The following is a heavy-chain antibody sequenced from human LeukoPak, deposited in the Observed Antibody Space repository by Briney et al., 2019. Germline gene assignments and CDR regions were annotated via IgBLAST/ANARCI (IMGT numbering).Heavy chain of an antibody. V-gene: IGHV4-59*12. J-gene: IGHJ4*02. CDR3: ARARSGKWGFDY. D-gene: IGHD1-26*01. Sequence: SETLSLTCTVSGGSISSYYWSWIRQPPGKRLEWIGYIYYSGSTYYNPSLKSRVTISVDTSKNQFSLKLSSVTAADTAVYYCARARSGKWGFDYWGQGTLVTVSS. CDR1: GGSISSYY. CDR2: IYYSGST.